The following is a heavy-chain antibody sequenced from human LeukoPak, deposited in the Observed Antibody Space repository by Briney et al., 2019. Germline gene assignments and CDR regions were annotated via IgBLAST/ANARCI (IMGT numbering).Heavy chain of an antibody. D-gene: IGHD1-26*01. Sequence: GGSLRLSCAASEFTFSSYSMNWVRQAPGRGLEWVSYISSSGGTIYYADSVKGRFTISRDNAKNSLYLQMNSLRAEDTAVYYCARDGNYYYYYMDVWGKGTTVTVSS. CDR1: EFTFSSYS. CDR3: ARDGNYYYYYMDV. J-gene: IGHJ6*03. V-gene: IGHV3-48*04. CDR2: ISSSGGTI.